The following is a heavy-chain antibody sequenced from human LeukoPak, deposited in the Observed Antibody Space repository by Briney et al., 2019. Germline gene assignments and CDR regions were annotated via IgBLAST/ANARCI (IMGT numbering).Heavy chain of an antibody. J-gene: IGHJ4*02. V-gene: IGHV3-30-3*01. CDR1: GFTFSSYA. CDR2: ISYDGSNK. CDR3: AREDKQWGFDY. Sequence: GGSLRLSCAASGFTFSSYAMHWVRQAPGKGLEWVAVISYDGSNKYYADSVKGRFTISRDNSKNTLYLQMNSLRAEDTAVYYCAREDKQWGFDYWGQGTLVTVSS. D-gene: IGHD6-19*01.